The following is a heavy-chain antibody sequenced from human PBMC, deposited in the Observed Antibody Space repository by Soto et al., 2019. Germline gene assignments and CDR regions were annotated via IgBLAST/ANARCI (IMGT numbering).Heavy chain of an antibody. V-gene: IGHV3-30-3*01. CDR3: ARPRLSSDCTTPMDY. CDR2: ISDDGSNK. D-gene: IGHD2-8*01. Sequence: QVQLVESGGGVVQPGRSLRLSCAASGFTFSSYAMHWVRQAPGKVQEWVAVISDDGSNKYYADSVKGRFTISRDNSKHTLYLQMNSLRAEDTAVYYCARPRLSSDCTTPMDYWGQVTLVTVSS. J-gene: IGHJ4*02. CDR1: GFTFSSYA.